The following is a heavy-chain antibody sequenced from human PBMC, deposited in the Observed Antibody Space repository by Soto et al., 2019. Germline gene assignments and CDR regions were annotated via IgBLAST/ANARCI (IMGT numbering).Heavy chain of an antibody. CDR3: ARGDSTDCHNGVSSFFYNHDMDV. J-gene: IGHJ6*02. D-gene: IGHD2-8*01. CDR1: GYSFTDYH. Sequence: ASVKVSCKASGYSFTDYHIHWVRQAPGQGLEWLGRINPKSGGTSTAQKFQGWVTMTTDTSISTASMELTRLTSDDTAIYYCARGDSTDCHNGVSSFFYNHDMDVWGQGPTVTVYS. V-gene: IGHV1-2*04. CDR2: INPKSGGT.